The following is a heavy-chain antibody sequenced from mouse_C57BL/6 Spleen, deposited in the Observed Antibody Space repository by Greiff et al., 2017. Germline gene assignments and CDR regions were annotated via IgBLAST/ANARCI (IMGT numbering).Heavy chain of an antibody. Sequence: QVQLQQSGPELVKPGASVKISCKASGYAFSSSWMNWVKQRPGKGLEWIGRIYPGDGDTNYNGKFKGKATLTADKSSSTPYMQLSSLTSEDSAVYFCARGEDYAMDYWGQGTSVTVSS. CDR3: ARGEDYAMDY. J-gene: IGHJ4*01. CDR2: IYPGDGDT. CDR1: GYAFSSSW. D-gene: IGHD2-13*01. V-gene: IGHV1-82*01.